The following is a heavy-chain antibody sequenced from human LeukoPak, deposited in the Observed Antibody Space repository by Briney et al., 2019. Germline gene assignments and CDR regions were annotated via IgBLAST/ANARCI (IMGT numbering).Heavy chain of an antibody. Sequence: SGTLSLTCAVSGGSFSGYYWSWIRQPPGKGLEWIGEINHSGSTNYNPSLKSRVTISVDTSKNQFSLKLSSVTAADTAVYYCARGPPIAVAGKGGHFDYWGQGTLVTVSS. CDR2: INHSGST. D-gene: IGHD6-19*01. CDR1: GGSFSGYY. V-gene: IGHV4-34*01. J-gene: IGHJ4*02. CDR3: ARGPPIAVAGKGGHFDY.